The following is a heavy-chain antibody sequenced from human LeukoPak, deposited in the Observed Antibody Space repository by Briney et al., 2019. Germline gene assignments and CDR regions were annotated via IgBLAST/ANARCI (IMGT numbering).Heavy chain of an antibody. CDR1: GGSFSGYY. V-gene: IGHV4-34*01. J-gene: IGHJ4*02. Sequence: PSETLSLTCAVSGGSFSGYYWSWIRQPPGKGLEWIGEINHSGSTNYNPSLKSRVTISVDTSKNQFSLKLSSVTAADTAVYYCARGRYSYASWGQGTLVTVSS. D-gene: IGHD5-18*01. CDR2: INHSGST. CDR3: ARGRYSYAS.